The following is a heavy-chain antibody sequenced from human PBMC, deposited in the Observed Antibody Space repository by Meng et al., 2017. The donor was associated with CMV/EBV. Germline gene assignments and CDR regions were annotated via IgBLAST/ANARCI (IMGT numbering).Heavy chain of an antibody. V-gene: IGHV1-2*02. J-gene: IGHJ6*02. CDR2: INPNSGGT. D-gene: IGHD3-9*01. CDR3: ARGVLRYFDWLSPYYYYGMDV. Sequence: ASVKVSCKASGYTFTSYYMHWVRQAPGQGLEWMGWINPNSGGTNYAQKFQGRVTMTRDTSISTAYMELSRLRSDDTAVYYCARGVLRYFDWLSPYYYYGMDVWGQGTTVTVSS. CDR1: GYTFTSYY.